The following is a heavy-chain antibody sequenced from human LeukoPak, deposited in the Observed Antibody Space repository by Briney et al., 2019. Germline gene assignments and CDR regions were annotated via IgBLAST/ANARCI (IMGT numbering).Heavy chain of an antibody. V-gene: IGHV4-34*01. CDR2: INHSGSP. J-gene: IGHJ6*03. CDR1: GGSFSGYY. Sequence: SETLSLTCAVYGGSFSGYYWSWIRQPPGKGLEWIGEINHSGSPNYNPSLKSRVTISVDTSKNQFSLKLSSVTAADTAVYYCARTPLTVTTYYYYMDVWGKGTTVTVSS. D-gene: IGHD4-11*01. CDR3: ARTPLTVTTYYYYMDV.